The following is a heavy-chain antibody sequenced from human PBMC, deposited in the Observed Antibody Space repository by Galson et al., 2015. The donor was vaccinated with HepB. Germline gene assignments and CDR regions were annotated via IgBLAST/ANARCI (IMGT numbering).Heavy chain of an antibody. CDR3: AREGRRTGEVTKAFDM. CDR1: GFTNYW. D-gene: IGHD7-27*01. J-gene: IGHJ3*02. CDR2: INSDGSST. V-gene: IGHV3-74*01. Sequence: SLRLSCAASGFTNYWMHWVRQAPGRGLVWVSRINSDGSSTSYADSVKGRFTISRDNAKNTLYLQMNSLRDEDTAVYYCAREGRRTGEVTKAFDMWVQGTMVTGSS.